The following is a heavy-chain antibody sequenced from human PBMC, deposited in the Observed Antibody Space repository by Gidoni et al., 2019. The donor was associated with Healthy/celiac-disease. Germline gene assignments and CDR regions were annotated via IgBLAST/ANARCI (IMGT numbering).Heavy chain of an antibody. CDR3: ARGGLGVDY. Sequence: VQLFESGGGLVKTDGSLRLSCAASGFTFSDYYMSWLRQAPGKGLEWASYSSSSGSTIYYADSVKGRFTISRENAKNSLYLQMNSRRAEETAVYYCARGGLGVDYWGQGTLVTVSS. J-gene: IGHJ4*02. D-gene: IGHD3-16*01. V-gene: IGHV3-11*01. CDR2: SSSSGSTI. CDR1: GFTFSDYY.